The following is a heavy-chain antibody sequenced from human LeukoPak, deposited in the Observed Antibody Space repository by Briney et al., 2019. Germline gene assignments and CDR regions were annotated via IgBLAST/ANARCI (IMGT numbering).Heavy chain of an antibody. CDR3: ARGGSNYPLDYYYMDV. V-gene: IGHV1-2*06. J-gene: IGHJ6*03. CDR2: INPNSGGT. Sequence: ASVKVSCKASGYTFTGYYMHWVRQAPGQGLEWMGRINPNSGGTNYAQKFQGRVTMTRDTPISTAYMELSRLRSDDTAVYYCARGGSNYPLDYYYMDVWGKGTTVTVSS. CDR1: GYTFTGYY. D-gene: IGHD4-11*01.